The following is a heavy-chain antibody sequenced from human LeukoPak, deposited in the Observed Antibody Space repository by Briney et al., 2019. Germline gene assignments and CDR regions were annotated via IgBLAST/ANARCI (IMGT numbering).Heavy chain of an antibody. J-gene: IGHJ4*02. CDR3: AKGELRGCSSTSCYVFFDY. CDR2: ISWNSGSI. D-gene: IGHD2-2*01. V-gene: IGHV3-9*01. CDR1: GFTFDDYA. Sequence: PGRSLRLSCAASGFTFDDYAMHWVRQAPGKGLEWVSGISWNSGSIGYADSVKGRFTISRDNAKNSVYLQMNSLRAEDTALYYCAKGELRGCSSTSCYVFFDYWGQGTLVTVSS.